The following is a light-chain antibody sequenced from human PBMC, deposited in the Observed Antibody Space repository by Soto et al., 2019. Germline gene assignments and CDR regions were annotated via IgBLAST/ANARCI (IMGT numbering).Light chain of an antibody. CDR1: QTISTY. J-gene: IGKJ2*01. Sequence: DIQMTQSPSSLSASIGDRVTITFRASQTISTYLNWFQEQPGKAPKLLIHAASSLQSGVPSRFSGSGSGTDFTLTISRLQPEDFATYFCQQCYYTPYTFGQGTKLEIK. CDR2: AAS. V-gene: IGKV1-39*01. CDR3: QQCYYTPYT.